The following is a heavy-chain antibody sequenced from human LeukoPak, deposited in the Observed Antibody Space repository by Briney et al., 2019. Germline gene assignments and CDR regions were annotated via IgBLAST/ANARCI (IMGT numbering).Heavy chain of an antibody. V-gene: IGHV2-5*02. Sequence: SGPTLAKPTQTLTLTCTFSGVSLTTSGEGVGWILQPPGEALEWLAPIYWDGEKHFSPSLKTRPTITKGTSINQVIPRMTNMDPVDTGTYTCAHVMVAVAHFDYWGQGILVTVSS. D-gene: IGHD2-15*01. CDR2: IYWDGEK. J-gene: IGHJ4*02. CDR1: GVSLTTSGEG. CDR3: AHVMVAVAHFDY.